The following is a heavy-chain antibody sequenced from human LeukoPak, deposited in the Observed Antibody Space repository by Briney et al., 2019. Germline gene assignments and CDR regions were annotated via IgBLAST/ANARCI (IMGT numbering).Heavy chain of an antibody. CDR1: GFTVSSNY. CDR2: IYSGGST. D-gene: IGHD3-22*01. CDR3: ARGYYYDSSGYSNSLDY. J-gene: IGHJ4*02. V-gene: IGHV3-53*01. Sequence: GGSLRLSCAASGFTVSSNYMNWVRQAPGKGLEWVSVIYSGGSTYYADSVKGRFTISRDNSKNTLYLQMNSLRAEDTAVYYCARGYYYDSSGYSNSLDYWGQGTLVTVSS.